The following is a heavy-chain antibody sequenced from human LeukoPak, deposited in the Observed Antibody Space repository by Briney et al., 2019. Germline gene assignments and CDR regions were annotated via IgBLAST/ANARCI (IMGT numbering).Heavy chain of an antibody. CDR3: ARVTLWSGYYFDY. J-gene: IGHJ4*02. D-gene: IGHD3-3*01. V-gene: IGHV4-59*11. CDR1: GGSISSHY. CDR2: IYYSGST. Sequence: KPSETLSLTCTVSGGSISSHYWSWIRQPPGKGLEWIGYIYYSGSTNHNPSLKSRVTISVDTSKNQFSLKLSSVTAADTAVYYCARVTLWSGYYFDYWGQGTLVTVSS.